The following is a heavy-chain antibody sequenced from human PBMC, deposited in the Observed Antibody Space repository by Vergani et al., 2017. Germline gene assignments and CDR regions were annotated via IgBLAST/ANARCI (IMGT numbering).Heavy chain of an antibody. CDR3: ARHVTQDYYNDSDYFDY. V-gene: IGHV4-39*01. J-gene: IGHJ4*02. CDR2: MDYNGRA. Sequence: QLQLQESGPGLVKPSGTLSLTCSVTGGSFFNSRYYWGWIRQPPGKGLEWIGSMDYNGRAYYTPSVRRRVAISIETSKMQFSLKLYSLTAADTAIYYCARHVTQDYYNDSDYFDYWGLGTFVTVSS. CDR1: GGSFFNSRYY. D-gene: IGHD3-22*01.